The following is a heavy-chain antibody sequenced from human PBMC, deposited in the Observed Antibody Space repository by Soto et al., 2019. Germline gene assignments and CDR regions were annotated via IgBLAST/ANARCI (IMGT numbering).Heavy chain of an antibody. CDR3: AKEGAPAYSNYPGY. CDR1: GFTFSSYA. J-gene: IGHJ4*02. Sequence: GGSLRLSCAASGFTFSSYAMSWVRQAPGKGLECVSAISGSGGSTYYVDSVKGRFTISRDNSKNTLYLQMNSLRAEDTAVYYCAKEGAPAYSNYPGYWGQGTLVTVSS. V-gene: IGHV3-23*01. D-gene: IGHD4-4*01. CDR2: ISGSGGST.